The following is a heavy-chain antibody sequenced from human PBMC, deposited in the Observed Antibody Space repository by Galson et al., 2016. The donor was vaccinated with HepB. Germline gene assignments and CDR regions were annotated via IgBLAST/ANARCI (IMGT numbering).Heavy chain of an antibody. V-gene: IGHV3-23*01. CDR1: GFTFSSYA. CDR3: AKSGKHQWSIDY. J-gene: IGHJ4*02. Sequence: SLRLSCAASGFTFSSYAMSWVRQAPGKGLEWVSAISGSGGTTYYADSVKGRFTISRDNSKNTLYVQMNSLRAEDMAVYYCAKSGKHQWSIDYWCQGTLVTVSS. CDR2: ISGSGGTT. D-gene: IGHD5-18*01.